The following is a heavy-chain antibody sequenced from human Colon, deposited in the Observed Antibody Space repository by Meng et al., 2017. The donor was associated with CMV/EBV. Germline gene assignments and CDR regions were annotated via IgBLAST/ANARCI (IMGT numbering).Heavy chain of an antibody. J-gene: IGHJ4*02. V-gene: IGHV1-69*10. D-gene: IGHD3-22*01. CDR2: IIPFLDIA. CDR3: ARDSGGYYDRSDWASVNDY. Sequence: QVQLVQSGADVKKPGSSVKVSCKASGGSFSTNGFSWVRQAPGQGLEWMGGIIPFLDIANYAQKFQGRVTITADKSTSTAYMELSSLRSEDTAVYYCARDSGGYYDRSDWASVNDYWGQGTLVTVSS. CDR1: GGSFSTNG.